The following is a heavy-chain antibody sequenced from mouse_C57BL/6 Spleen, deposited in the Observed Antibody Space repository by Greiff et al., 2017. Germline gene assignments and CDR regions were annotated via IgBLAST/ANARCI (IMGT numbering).Heavy chain of an antibody. V-gene: IGHV1-82*01. D-gene: IGHD3-3*01. Sequence: VQLQESGPELVKPGASVKISCKASGYAFSSSWMNWVKQRPGKGLEWIGRIYPGDGDTNYNGKFKGKATLTADKSSSTAYMQRSSLTSEDSAVYFCARSEGLDYWGQGTTLTVSS. CDR1: GYAFSSSW. CDR2: IYPGDGDT. CDR3: ARSEGLDY. J-gene: IGHJ2*01.